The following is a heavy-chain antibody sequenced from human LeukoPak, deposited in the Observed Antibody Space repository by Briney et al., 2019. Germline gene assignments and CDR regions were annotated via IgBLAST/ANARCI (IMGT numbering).Heavy chain of an antibody. Sequence: PSETLSLTCTVSGGSISTYHWSWIRQPPGKGLEWIGYIYYSGSTNYNPSLKSRVTISVDTSKNQFSLKLSSVTAADTAVYYCASLYPRGGGPDYWGQGALVTVSS. V-gene: IGHV4-59*08. CDR1: GGSISTYH. J-gene: IGHJ4*02. D-gene: IGHD3-16*01. CDR2: IYYSGST. CDR3: ASLYPRGGGPDY.